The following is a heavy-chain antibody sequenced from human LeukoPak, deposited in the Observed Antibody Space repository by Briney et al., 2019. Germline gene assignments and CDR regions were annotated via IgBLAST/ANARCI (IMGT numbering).Heavy chain of an antibody. V-gene: IGHV1-18*04. CDR3: ARDGAIGGDPFDI. J-gene: IGHJ3*02. Sequence: GASVKVSCKASGYSFTSHGISWVRQAPGQGLEWMGWISGNNRITNYAQKFEGRVTMTTDTSTSTAYMELRSLTSDDTAMYFCARDGAIGGDPFDIWGQGTLVSIPS. CDR2: ISGNNRIT. D-gene: IGHD3-10*01. CDR1: GYSFTSHG.